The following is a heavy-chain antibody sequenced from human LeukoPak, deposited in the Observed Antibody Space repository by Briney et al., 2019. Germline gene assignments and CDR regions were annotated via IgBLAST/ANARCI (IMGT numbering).Heavy chain of an antibody. J-gene: IGHJ4*02. CDR3: AGPVDGYDSDVFAY. CDR1: GFTFSSYG. V-gene: IGHV3-7*01. Sequence: GGSLRLSCAASGFTFSSYGMSWVRQAPGKGLEGVAEINQDGGEEEYVDSVKGRFTISRDKDKKSLYMQMNSLRGEDTAVYYCAGPVDGYDSDVFAYWGQGTLVTVSS. D-gene: IGHD5-12*01. CDR2: INQDGGEE.